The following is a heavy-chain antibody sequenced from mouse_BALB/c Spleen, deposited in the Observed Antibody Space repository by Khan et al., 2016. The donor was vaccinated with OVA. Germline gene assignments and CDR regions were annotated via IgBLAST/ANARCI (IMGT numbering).Heavy chain of an antibody. CDR2: ISYSGNT. CDR3: ARVYGGDFDY. CDR1: GYSITSDYA. V-gene: IGHV3-2*02. Sequence: ELVESGPGLVKPSQSLSLTCTVTGYSITSDYAWNWIRQFPGNKLEWMGFISYSGNTKYNPSLKSRFSITRDTSKNQFFLQLNSVTTEDTATYYCARVYGGDFDYWGQGTSVIVAS. J-gene: IGHJ2*02. D-gene: IGHD1-1*01.